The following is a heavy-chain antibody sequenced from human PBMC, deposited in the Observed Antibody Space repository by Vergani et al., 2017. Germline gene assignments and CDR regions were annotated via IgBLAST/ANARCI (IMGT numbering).Heavy chain of an antibody. D-gene: IGHD4-17*01. V-gene: IGHV3-11*04. Sequence: QVKLQESGPGLVKPSETLSLTCTVSGASVNSYYWSWIRQPPGKGLEWVSYISSSRSTIYYVDSVKGRFTISRDTSKKTLSLQMRSLRADDTAVYYCAKDGRENSDYGYFDYWGQGTLVTVSS. CDR2: ISSSRSTI. CDR3: AKDGRENSDYGYFDY. J-gene: IGHJ4*02. CDR1: GASVNSYY.